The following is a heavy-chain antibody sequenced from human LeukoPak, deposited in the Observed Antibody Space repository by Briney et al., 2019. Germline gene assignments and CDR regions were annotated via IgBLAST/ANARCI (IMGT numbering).Heavy chain of an antibody. D-gene: IGHD3-22*01. CDR3: AKDRGSSGYLFDY. J-gene: IGHJ4*02. Sequence: GGSLRLSCAASGFTFSSYGMHWVRQAPGKGLGWVAVISYDGSNKYYADSVKGRFTISRDNSKNTLYLQMNSLRAEDTAVYYCAKDRGSSGYLFDYWGQGTLVTVSS. V-gene: IGHV3-30*18. CDR1: GFTFSSYG. CDR2: ISYDGSNK.